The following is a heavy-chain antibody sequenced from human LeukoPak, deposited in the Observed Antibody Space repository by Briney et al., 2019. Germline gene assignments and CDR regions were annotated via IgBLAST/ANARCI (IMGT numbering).Heavy chain of an antibody. D-gene: IGHD5-18*01. CDR3: ARASGYSIQALRY. Sequence: ASVTVSCKASGYTFTGYYMHWVRQAPGQGLEWMGWINPNSGGTNYAQKFQGRVTMTRDTSISTAYMELSRLRSDDTAVYYCARASGYSIQALRYWGQGTLVTVSS. CDR1: GYTFTGYY. CDR2: INPNSGGT. V-gene: IGHV1-2*02. J-gene: IGHJ4*02.